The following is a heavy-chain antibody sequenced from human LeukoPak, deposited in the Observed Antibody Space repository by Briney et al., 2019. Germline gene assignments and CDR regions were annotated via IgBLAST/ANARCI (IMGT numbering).Heavy chain of an antibody. Sequence: GGSLRLSCAASGFTFSSYEMNWIRQAPGKGLEWISYISSSGSSIYYADSVKGRFTISRDNAKNSLYLQMNSLRAEDTAVYYCAELGITMIGGVWGKGTTVTISS. CDR3: AELGITMIGGV. D-gene: IGHD3-10*02. CDR1: GFTFSSYE. V-gene: IGHV3-48*03. CDR2: ISSSGSSI. J-gene: IGHJ6*04.